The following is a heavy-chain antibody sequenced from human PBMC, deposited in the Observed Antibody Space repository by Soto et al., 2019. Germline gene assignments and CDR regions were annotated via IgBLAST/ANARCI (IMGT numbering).Heavy chain of an antibody. J-gene: IGHJ5*02. Sequence: ASVKVSCKASGYTFTSYGISWVRQAPGQGLEWMGWISAYNGNTNHAQKLQGRVTMTTDTSTSTAYMELRSLRSDDTAVYYCARDLSGSSENWFDPWGQGTLVTVSS. CDR1: GYTFTSYG. CDR3: ARDLSGSSENWFDP. V-gene: IGHV1-18*01. CDR2: ISAYNGNT. D-gene: IGHD6-6*01.